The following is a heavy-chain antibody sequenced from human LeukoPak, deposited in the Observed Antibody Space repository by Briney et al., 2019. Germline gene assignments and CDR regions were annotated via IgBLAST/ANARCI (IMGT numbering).Heavy chain of an antibody. Sequence: ASVKVSCKASGYTFTGYYMHWVRQAPGQGLEWMGWMDSNRGDTKYAPKFRGRVTMTRDTSISTAYMELSSLRSDDTAVYYCARDRSITEKYSGSYFPDYWGQGTLVTVSS. V-gene: IGHV1-2*02. D-gene: IGHD1-26*01. CDR2: MDSNRGDT. J-gene: IGHJ4*02. CDR1: GYTFTGYY. CDR3: ARDRSITEKYSGSYFPDY.